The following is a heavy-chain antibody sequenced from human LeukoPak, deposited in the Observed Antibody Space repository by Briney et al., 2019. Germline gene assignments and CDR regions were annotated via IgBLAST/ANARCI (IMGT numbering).Heavy chain of an antibody. CDR1: GFTFSSYG. D-gene: IGHD3-10*01. V-gene: IGHV3-33*01. J-gene: IGHJ6*02. CDR3: ARQEVTMVRGLIRRYYYYGMDV. Sequence: PGRSLRLSCAASGFTFSSYGMHWVRQDPGKGLEWVAVIWYDGSNKNYADSVKGRFTISRDNSKNTLYLQMNSLRAEDTAVYYCARQEVTMVRGLIRRYYYYGMDVWGQGTTVTVSS. CDR2: IWYDGSNK.